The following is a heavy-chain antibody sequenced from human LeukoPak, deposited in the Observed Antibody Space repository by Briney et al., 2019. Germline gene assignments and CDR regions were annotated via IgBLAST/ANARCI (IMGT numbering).Heavy chain of an antibody. CDR3: ARQQVRGVIFGDFDY. J-gene: IGHJ4*02. Sequence: SETLSLTCTVSYGSISSYYWSWLRQPPGKGLEWIGWIHYSGRTNHNPSLKSRVTISVGTSKNQFSLKLSSMTAADTAVYYCARQQVRGVIFGDFDYWGQGTLVTVSS. CDR1: YGSISSYY. CDR2: IHYSGRT. V-gene: IGHV4-59*01. D-gene: IGHD3-10*01.